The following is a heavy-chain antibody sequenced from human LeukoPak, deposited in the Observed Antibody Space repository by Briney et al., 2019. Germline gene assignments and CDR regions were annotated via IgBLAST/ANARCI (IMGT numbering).Heavy chain of an antibody. CDR1: GFTLDDYA. Sequence: GGSLRLSCAASGFTLDDYAMHWVRQAPGKGLEWVSGISWNSGSIGYADSVKGRFTISRDNAKNSLYLQMNSLRAEDTALYYCAKDKWYCSSTSCYHPFDYWGQGTLVTVSS. J-gene: IGHJ4*02. D-gene: IGHD2-2*01. V-gene: IGHV3-9*01. CDR3: AKDKWYCSSTSCYHPFDY. CDR2: ISWNSGSI.